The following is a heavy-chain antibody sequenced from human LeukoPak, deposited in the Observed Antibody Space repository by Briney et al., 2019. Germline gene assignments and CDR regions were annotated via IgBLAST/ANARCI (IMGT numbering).Heavy chain of an antibody. Sequence: ASVKVSCKAPGYTFTSYYMHWVRQAPGQGLEWMGIINPSSGSTSYAQKFQGRVTMTRDTSTSTVYMELSSLRSEDTAVYYCARDLRRIVAAGTVGGSAFDYWGQGTLVTVSS. CDR3: ARDLRRIVAAGTVGGSAFDY. CDR2: INPSSGST. J-gene: IGHJ4*02. CDR1: GYTFTSYY. D-gene: IGHD6-13*01. V-gene: IGHV1-46*03.